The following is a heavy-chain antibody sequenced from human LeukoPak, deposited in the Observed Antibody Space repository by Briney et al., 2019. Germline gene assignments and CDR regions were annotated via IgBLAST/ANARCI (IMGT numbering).Heavy chain of an antibody. V-gene: IGHV4-34*01. CDR2: INHSGST. D-gene: IGHD3-10*01. CDR3: ARGRGVVRGARYYYYYGLDV. CDR1: GFTVSSNY. Sequence: PGGSLRLSCAASGFTVSSNYMSWVRQAPGKGLEWIGEINHSGSTNYNPSLKSRVTISVDTSKNQFSLKLSSVAAADTAVYYCARGRGVVRGARYYYYYGLDVWGKGTTVTVSS. J-gene: IGHJ6*04.